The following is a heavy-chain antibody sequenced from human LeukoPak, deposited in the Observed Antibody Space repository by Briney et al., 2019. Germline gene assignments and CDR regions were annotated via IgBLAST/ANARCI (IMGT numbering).Heavy chain of an antibody. CDR2: IKQDGSEK. D-gene: IGHD5-12*01. J-gene: IGHJ4*02. CDR1: GFTFSSYS. V-gene: IGHV3-7*04. CDR3: ARDPWPLPYDY. Sequence: QPGGSLRLSCAASGFTFSSYSVNWVRQAPGKGLEWVANIKQDGSEKYYVDSVKGRFTISRDNAKNSLYLQMNSLRAEDTAVYYCARDPWPLPYDYWGQGTLVTVSA.